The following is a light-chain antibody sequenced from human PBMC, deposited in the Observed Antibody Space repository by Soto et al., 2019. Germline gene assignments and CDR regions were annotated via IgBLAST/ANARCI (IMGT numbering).Light chain of an antibody. V-gene: IGLV2-14*01. CDR2: DVT. J-gene: IGLJ1*01. CDR1: SSDVGGYDY. CDR3: SSYASSTSYV. Sequence: QSVLTQPASVSGSPGQSITISCTGTSSDVGGYDYVSWYQQHPGKAPKLMIYDVTHRPSGVSNRFSGSKSDNTASLTISGLQAEDEASYYCSSYASSTSYVFGTGTKLTVL.